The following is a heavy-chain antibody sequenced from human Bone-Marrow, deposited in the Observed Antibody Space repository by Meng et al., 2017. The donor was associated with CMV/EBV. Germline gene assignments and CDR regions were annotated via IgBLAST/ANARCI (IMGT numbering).Heavy chain of an antibody. D-gene: IGHD3-10*01. V-gene: IGHV3-30*18. J-gene: IGHJ4*02. CDR3: AKDPTYYGSGNLDY. CDR2: ISYGGSNK. Sequence: ASEGTFSSYGIHWVGQAPGKGLEWVAVISYGGSNKYYADSVKGRFTISRDNSKNTLYLQMNSLRAEDTAVYYCAKDPTYYGSGNLDYWGQGTLVTVSS. CDR1: EGTFSSYG.